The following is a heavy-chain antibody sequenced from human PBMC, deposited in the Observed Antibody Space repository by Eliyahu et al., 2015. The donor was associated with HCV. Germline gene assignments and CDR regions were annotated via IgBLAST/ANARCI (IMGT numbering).Heavy chain of an antibody. CDR2: INTNTGNP. Sequence: QVQLVQSGSELKKPGASVKVSCKASGYTFTSYAMNWVRQAPGQGLEWMGWINTNTGNPTYAQGFTGRFVFSLDTSVSTAYLQISSLKAEDTAVYYCARPHTPLRYFDWLLPPLPADAFDIWGQGTMVTVSS. CDR1: GYTFTSYA. J-gene: IGHJ3*02. V-gene: IGHV7-4-1*02. D-gene: IGHD3-9*01. CDR3: ARPHTPLRYFDWLLPPLPADAFDI.